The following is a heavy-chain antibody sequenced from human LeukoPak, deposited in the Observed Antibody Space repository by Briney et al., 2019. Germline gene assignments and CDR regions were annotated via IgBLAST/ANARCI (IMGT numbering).Heavy chain of an antibody. Sequence: GGSLRLSCAASGFTFDDYAMHWVRQAPGEGLEWVSGISWNSGSIGYADSVKGRFTISRDNAKNSLYLQMNSLRAEDMALYYCAKGYCSSTSCRFDYWGQGALVTVSS. V-gene: IGHV3-9*03. D-gene: IGHD2-2*01. J-gene: IGHJ4*02. CDR2: ISWNSGSI. CDR3: AKGYCSSTSCRFDY. CDR1: GFTFDDYA.